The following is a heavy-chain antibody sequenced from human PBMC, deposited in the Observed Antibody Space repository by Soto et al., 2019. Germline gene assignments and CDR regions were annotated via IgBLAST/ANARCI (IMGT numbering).Heavy chain of an antibody. Sequence: GASVKVSCKASGCPFRSYAISWVRQAPGQGLEWMGGIIPIFGTANYAQKFPGRVTITWDESTSTAYMELSSLRSEDTAVYYCGRHTHPSITMVRGVMLIAPKYGMDVWGQGTTVTVSS. CDR3: GRHTHPSITMVRGVMLIAPKYGMDV. V-gene: IGHV1-69*13. CDR2: IIPIFGTA. CDR1: GCPFRSYA. J-gene: IGHJ6*02. D-gene: IGHD3-10*01.